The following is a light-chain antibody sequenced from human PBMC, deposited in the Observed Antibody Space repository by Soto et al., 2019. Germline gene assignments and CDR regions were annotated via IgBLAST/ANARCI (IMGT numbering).Light chain of an antibody. CDR1: QSISTW. CDR2: KAS. Sequence: DIPMTQSPSTLSASVGDRVTITCRACQSISTWLAWYQQKPGKAPKLLIYKASSLESGVPSRFSGSGSGTEFTLTISSLQPDDFATYYCQQYNTYPLTFGGGTTVEIK. V-gene: IGKV1-5*03. J-gene: IGKJ4*01. CDR3: QQYNTYPLT.